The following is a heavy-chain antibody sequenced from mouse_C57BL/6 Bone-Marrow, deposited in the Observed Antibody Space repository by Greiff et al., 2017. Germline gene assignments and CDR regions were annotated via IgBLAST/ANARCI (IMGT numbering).Heavy chain of an antibody. V-gene: IGHV2-6*03. J-gene: IGHJ4*01. CDR3: ASHYYGSSYAMDY. CDR2: IWSDGST. Sequence: QVQLKESGPGLVEPSQSLSITCTVSGFSLTSYGVHWVRQPPGKGLEWLVVIWSDGSTTYNSALKSRLSISKDNSKSQVFLKMNSLQTDDTAMYYCASHYYGSSYAMDYWGQGTSVTVSS. D-gene: IGHD1-1*01. CDR1: GFSLTSYG.